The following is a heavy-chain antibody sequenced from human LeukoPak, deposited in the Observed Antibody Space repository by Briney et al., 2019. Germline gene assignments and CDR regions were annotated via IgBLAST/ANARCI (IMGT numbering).Heavy chain of an antibody. D-gene: IGHD2-15*01. CDR1: GFSLSSYW. Sequence: GGSLRLSCAASGFSLSSYWMIWVRQAPGKGLEWVANINQDGSEKNYVDSVKGRFTISRDNAKNSLYLQMNSLGAEDTAVYYCARARYCDYWGQGTLVTVSS. J-gene: IGHJ4*02. CDR3: ARARYCDY. V-gene: IGHV3-7*01. CDR2: INQDGSEK.